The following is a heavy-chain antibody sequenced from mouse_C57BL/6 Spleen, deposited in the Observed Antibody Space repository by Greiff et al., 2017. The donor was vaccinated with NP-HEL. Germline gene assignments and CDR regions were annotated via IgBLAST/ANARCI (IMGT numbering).Heavy chain of an antibody. CDR2: INPSNGGT. V-gene: IGHV1-53*01. CDR3: ARPPVGSSAYFDV. Sequence: QVQLQQPGTELVKPGASVKLSCKASGYTFTSYWMHWVKQRPGQGLEWIGNINPSNGGTNYNEKFKSKATLTVDKSSSTAYMQLSSLTAEDSAVYYCARPPVGSSAYFDVWGTGTTVTVSS. CDR1: GYTFTSYW. J-gene: IGHJ1*03. D-gene: IGHD1-1*01.